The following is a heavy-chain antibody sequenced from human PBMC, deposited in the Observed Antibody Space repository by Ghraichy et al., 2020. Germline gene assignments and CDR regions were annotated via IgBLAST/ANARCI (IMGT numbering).Heavy chain of an antibody. Sequence: ASVKVSCKASGYTFTSYGISWVRQAPGQGLEWMGWISAYNGNTNYAQKLQGRVTMTTDTSTSTAYMELRSLRSDDTAVYYCARVRELIAVAGTYDYWGQGTLVTVSS. CDR3: ARVRELIAVAGTYDY. V-gene: IGHV1-18*01. CDR1: GYTFTSYG. CDR2: ISAYNGNT. J-gene: IGHJ4*02. D-gene: IGHD6-19*01.